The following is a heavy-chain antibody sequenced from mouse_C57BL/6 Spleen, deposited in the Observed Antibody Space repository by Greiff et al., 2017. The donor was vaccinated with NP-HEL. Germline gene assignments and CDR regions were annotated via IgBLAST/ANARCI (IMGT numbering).Heavy chain of an antibody. CDR3: ARGGNHD. J-gene: IGHJ2*01. Sequence: QVQLQQPGAELVKPGASVKLSCKASGYTFTSYWMHWVKQRPGRGLEWIGRFEPNSGGTKYNEKFKSKATLTVDKPSSTAYMQLSSLTSEDSSVYYGARGGNHDWGQGPTLTVSS. CDR1: GYTFTSYW. D-gene: IGHD2-1*01. V-gene: IGHV1-72*01. CDR2: FEPNSGGT.